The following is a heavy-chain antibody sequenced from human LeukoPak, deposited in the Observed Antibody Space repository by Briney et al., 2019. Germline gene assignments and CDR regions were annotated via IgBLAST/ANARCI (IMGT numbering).Heavy chain of an antibody. CDR2: INHSGST. V-gene: IGHV4-34*01. Sequence: SETLSLTCAVYSGSFSGYYWSWIRQPPGKGLEWIGEINHSGSTNYNPSLKSRVTISVDTSKNQFSLKLSSVTAADTAVYYCARGHSTYGGNSGFDYWGQGTLVTVSS. D-gene: IGHD4-23*01. J-gene: IGHJ4*02. CDR1: SGSFSGYY. CDR3: ARGHSTYGGNSGFDY.